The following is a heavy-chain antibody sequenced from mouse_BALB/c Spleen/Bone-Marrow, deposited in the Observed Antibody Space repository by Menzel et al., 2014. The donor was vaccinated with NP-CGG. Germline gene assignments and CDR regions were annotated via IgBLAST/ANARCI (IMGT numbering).Heavy chain of an antibody. CDR1: GFTFTDNY. J-gene: IGHJ3*01. CDR3: ARDSDWFTY. V-gene: IGHV7-3*02. CDR2: IRNKANGYTT. Sequence: EVKLMESGGGLVQPGGSLRLSCATSGFTFTDNYMSWVRQPPGKALEWLGFIRNKANGYTTEYSASVKGRFTISRDNSQSILYLQMNTPRAEDSATYYCARDSDWFTYWGQGTLVTVSA.